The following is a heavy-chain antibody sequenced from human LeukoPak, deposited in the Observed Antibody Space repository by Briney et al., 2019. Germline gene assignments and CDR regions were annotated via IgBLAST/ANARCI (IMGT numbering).Heavy chain of an antibody. CDR2: ISAYNGNT. D-gene: IGHD3-10*01. CDR3: ARDYYGSGSLDY. V-gene: IGHV1-18*01. J-gene: IGHJ4*02. CDR1: GYTFTSYG. Sequence: ASVKVSCKASGYTFTSYGISWVRQAPGQGLEWMGWISAYNGNTNYAQKLQGRVTMTTDTSTSTAYKELRSLRSDDTAVYYCARDYYGSGSLDYWGQGTLVTVSS.